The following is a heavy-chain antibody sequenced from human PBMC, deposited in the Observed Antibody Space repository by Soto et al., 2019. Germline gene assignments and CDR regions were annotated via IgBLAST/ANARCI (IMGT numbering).Heavy chain of an antibody. CDR2: IYHSGST. V-gene: IGHV4-30-2*01. D-gene: IGHD5-18*01. CDR1: GGSISSGGYS. CDR3: ASLLYSYGFFAY. J-gene: IGHJ4*02. Sequence: QLQLQESGSGLVKPSQTLSLTCAVSGGSISSGGYSWSWIRQPPGKGLEWIGYIYHSGSTYYNPSLKSRGTISVDRSMDPFSLTLSSVTAAHTAVYYCASLLYSYGFFAYWGQGTLVPVSS.